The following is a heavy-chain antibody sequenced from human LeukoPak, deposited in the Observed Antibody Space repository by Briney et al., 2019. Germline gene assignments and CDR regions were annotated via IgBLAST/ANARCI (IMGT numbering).Heavy chain of an antibody. CDR3: ARSYYDSSGYYFQLLTYYFDY. D-gene: IGHD3-22*01. J-gene: IGHJ4*02. CDR1: GGTFSSYA. V-gene: IGHV1-69*13. Sequence: ASVKVSCKASGGTFSSYAISWVRQAPGQGLEWMGGIIPIFGTANYAQKFQGGVTITADESTSTAYMELSSLRSEDTAVYYCARSYYDSSGYYFQLLTYYFDYWGQGTLVTVSS. CDR2: IIPIFGTA.